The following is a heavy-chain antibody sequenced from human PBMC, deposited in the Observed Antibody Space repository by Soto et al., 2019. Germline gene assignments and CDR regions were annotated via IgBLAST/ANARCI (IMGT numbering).Heavy chain of an antibody. CDR2: IYYSGST. V-gene: IGHV4-39*01. D-gene: IGHD1-26*01. CDR1: GGSITSSSYY. Sequence: QLHLRESGPGLVKPSETLSLTCTVSGGSITSSSYYWGWIRQPPGKGLEWIGSIYYSGSTYYNPSLKSRVAMSVDTSKTQFSLMLSSVTAADTAVYYCATQEVGGSYVYTFDPWGQGTLVTVSS. J-gene: IGHJ5*02. CDR3: ATQEVGGSYVYTFDP.